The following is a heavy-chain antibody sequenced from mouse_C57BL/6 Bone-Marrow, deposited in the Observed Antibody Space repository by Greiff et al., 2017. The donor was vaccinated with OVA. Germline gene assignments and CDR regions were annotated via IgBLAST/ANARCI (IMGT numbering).Heavy chain of an antibody. CDR2: ISDGCSYT. J-gene: IGHJ4*01. CDR1: GFTFSSYA. CDR3: ARDRGSSSYYAMDY. Sequence: EVKVEESGGGLVKPGGSLKLSCAASGFTFSSYAMSWVRQTPEKRLEWVATISDGCSYTYYPDNVKGRFTISRDNAKNNLYLQMSHLKSEDTARYYCARDRGSSSYYAMDYWGQGTSVTVSS. V-gene: IGHV5-4*01. D-gene: IGHD1-1*01.